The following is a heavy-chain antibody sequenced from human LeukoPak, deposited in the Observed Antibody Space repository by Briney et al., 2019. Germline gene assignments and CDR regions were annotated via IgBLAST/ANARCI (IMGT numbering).Heavy chain of an antibody. CDR3: ARDLEDSSGWYIGY. D-gene: IGHD6-19*01. V-gene: IGHV4-39*07. Sequence: PSETLSLTCTVSGGSISSSSYYWGWIRQPPGKGLEWIGSIYYSGSTYYNPSLKSRVTISVDTSKNQFSLKLSSVTAADTAVYYCARDLEDSSGWYIGYWGQGTLVTVSS. CDR1: GGSISSSSYY. J-gene: IGHJ4*02. CDR2: IYYSGST.